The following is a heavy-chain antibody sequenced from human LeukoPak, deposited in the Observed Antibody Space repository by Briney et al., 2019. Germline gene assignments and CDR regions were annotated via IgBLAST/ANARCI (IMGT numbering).Heavy chain of an antibody. CDR2: ILPVLDIA. CDR3: VGTRDAYNSGIDY. J-gene: IGHJ4*02. V-gene: IGHV1-69*02. D-gene: IGHD5-24*01. CDR1: GGTFSSFS. Sequence: ASVKVSCKAFGGTFSSFSITWVRQAPGQGVEWMGRILPVLDIAHYAQKFQGRVTITADKSTSTSYMHLTSLRAEDTAVYYCVGTRDAYNSGIDYWGQGTLVTASS.